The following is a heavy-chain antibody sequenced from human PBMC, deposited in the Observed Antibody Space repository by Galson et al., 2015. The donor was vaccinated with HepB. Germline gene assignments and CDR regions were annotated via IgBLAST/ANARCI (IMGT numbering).Heavy chain of an antibody. D-gene: IGHD6-19*01. Sequence: SVKVSCKASGGTFSSYAISWVRQAPGQGLEWMGGIIPIFGTANYAQKFQGRVTITADESTSTAYMELSSLRSEDTAVYYCARAPRGLGGAVAGTRFDYWGQGTLVTVSS. CDR1: GGTFSSYA. V-gene: IGHV1-69*13. CDR3: ARAPRGLGGAVAGTRFDY. J-gene: IGHJ4*02. CDR2: IIPIFGTA.